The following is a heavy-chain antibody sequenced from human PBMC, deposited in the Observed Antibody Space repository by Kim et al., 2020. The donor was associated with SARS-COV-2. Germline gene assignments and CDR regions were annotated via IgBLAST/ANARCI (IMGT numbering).Heavy chain of an antibody. CDR1: GFTFDDYA. Sequence: GGSLRLSCAASGFTFDDYAMHWVRQAPGKGLEWVSGISWDSGSICYADSVKGRFTISRDNAKNSLYLQMNSLRAEDTALYYCAKDLGQEEDYWGQGTLVTVSS. J-gene: IGHJ4*02. CDR2: ISWDSGSI. V-gene: IGHV3-9*01. CDR3: AKDLGQEEDY.